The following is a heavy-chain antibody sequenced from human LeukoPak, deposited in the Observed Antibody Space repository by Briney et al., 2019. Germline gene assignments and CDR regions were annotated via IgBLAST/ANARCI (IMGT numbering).Heavy chain of an antibody. Sequence: SETLSLTCAVYGGSFSGYYWSWIRQPPGKGLEWIGYIYYSGSTNYNPSLKSRVTISVDTSKNQFSLKLSSVTAADTAVYYCARDTYYDILTGYYNDYYGMDVWGQGTTVTVSS. V-gene: IGHV4-59*01. CDR3: ARDTYYDILTGYYNDYYGMDV. CDR1: GGSFSGYY. D-gene: IGHD3-9*01. CDR2: IYYSGST. J-gene: IGHJ6*02.